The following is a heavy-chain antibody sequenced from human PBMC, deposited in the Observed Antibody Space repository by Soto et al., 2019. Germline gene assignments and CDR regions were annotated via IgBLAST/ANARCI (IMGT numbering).Heavy chain of an antibody. CDR3: AKDYERDYGSGALVDP. Sequence: PGGSLRLSCAASGFTFSSYAMSWVRQAPGKGLEWVSAISGSGGSTYYADSVKGRFTISRDNSKNTLYLQMNSLRAEDTAVYYCAKDYERDYGSGALVDPWGQGTLVTVSS. CDR2: ISGSGGST. V-gene: IGHV3-23*01. CDR1: GFTFSSYA. D-gene: IGHD3-10*01. J-gene: IGHJ5*02.